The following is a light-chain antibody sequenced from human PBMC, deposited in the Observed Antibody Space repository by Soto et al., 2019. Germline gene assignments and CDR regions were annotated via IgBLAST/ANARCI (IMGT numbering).Light chain of an antibody. CDR2: AAS. V-gene: IGKV1-39*01. CDR1: QSIGNH. CDR3: QQSSSSTPT. J-gene: IGKJ1*01. Sequence: DIQMTQSPSSLSASVEDRVIITCRASQSIGNHLNWYQQKPGKAPKLLIFAASSLQSGVPSRFSGSRSGPDFTLTISSLQPEDVATYYCQQSSSSTPTLGQGITVDIX.